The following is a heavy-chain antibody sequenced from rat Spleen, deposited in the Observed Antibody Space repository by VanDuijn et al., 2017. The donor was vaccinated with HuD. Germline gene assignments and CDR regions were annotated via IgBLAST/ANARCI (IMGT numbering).Heavy chain of an antibody. J-gene: IGHJ3*01. CDR1: GFTFSDYN. V-gene: IGHV5-25*01. Sequence: EVRLVESGGGLVQPGRSLKLSCAASGFTFSDYNMAWVRQTPTKGLEWVASISTGGGSTYYRDSVKGRFTISRDNAKRTLSLQMDSLRSEDTATYYCAREGTYYGDYFDYWGQGTLVTVSS. CDR2: ISTGGGST. CDR3: AREGTYYGDYFDY. D-gene: IGHD1-9*01.